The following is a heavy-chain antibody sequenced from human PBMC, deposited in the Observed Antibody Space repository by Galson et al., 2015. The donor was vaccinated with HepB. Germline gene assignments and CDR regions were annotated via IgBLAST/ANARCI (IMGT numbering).Heavy chain of an antibody. Sequence: SLRLSCAASGFTFSSYGMHWVRQAPGKGLEWVAVISYDGSNKYYADSVKGRFTNSRDNSKNTLYLQMNSLRAEDTAVYYCAKARYYYDSSGLSGDAFDIWGQGTMVTVSS. CDR1: GFTFSSYG. D-gene: IGHD3-22*01. V-gene: IGHV3-30*18. J-gene: IGHJ3*02. CDR3: AKARYYYDSSGLSGDAFDI. CDR2: ISYDGSNK.